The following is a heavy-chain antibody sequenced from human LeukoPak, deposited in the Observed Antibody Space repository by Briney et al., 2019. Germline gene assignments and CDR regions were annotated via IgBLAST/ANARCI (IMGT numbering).Heavy chain of an antibody. Sequence: GGSLRLSCAASGFTFSSYWMSWVRQAPGKGLEWVANIKQDGSEKYYVDSVKGRFTISRDSAKNSLYLQMNSLRAEDTAVYYCARDFDVIARTGSNYYYMDVWGKGTTVTVSS. CDR2: IKQDGSEK. CDR1: GFTFSSYW. D-gene: IGHD3-16*02. V-gene: IGHV3-7*01. CDR3: ARDFDVIARTGSNYYYMDV. J-gene: IGHJ6*03.